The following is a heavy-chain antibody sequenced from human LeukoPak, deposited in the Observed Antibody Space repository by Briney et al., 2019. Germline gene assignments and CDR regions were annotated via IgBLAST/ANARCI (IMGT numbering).Heavy chain of an antibody. V-gene: IGHV3-23*01. J-gene: IGHJ3*02. D-gene: IGHD3-3*01. CDR3: AKDLRGSITIFGVVTRARNDAFDI. CDR2: ISGSGGST. Sequence: GGSLRLSCAASGFTFSSYAMSWVRQAPGKGLEWVSAISGSGGSTYYADSGKGRFTISRDNSKNTLYLQMNSLRAEDTAVYYCAKDLRGSITIFGVVTRARNDAFDIWGQGTMVTVSS. CDR1: GFTFSSYA.